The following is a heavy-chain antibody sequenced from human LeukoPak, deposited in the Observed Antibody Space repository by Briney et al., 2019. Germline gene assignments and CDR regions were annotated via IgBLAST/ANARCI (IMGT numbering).Heavy chain of an antibody. CDR3: ARGYYGDYMYYFDY. Sequence: EASVKVSCKASGGTFSSYAISWVRQAPGQGLEWMGGIIPIFGTANYAQKFQGRVTITADESTSTAYMELSSLRSEDTAVYYCARGYYGDYMYYFDYWGQGTLVTVSS. J-gene: IGHJ4*02. V-gene: IGHV1-69*13. D-gene: IGHD4-17*01. CDR1: GGTFSSYA. CDR2: IIPIFGTA.